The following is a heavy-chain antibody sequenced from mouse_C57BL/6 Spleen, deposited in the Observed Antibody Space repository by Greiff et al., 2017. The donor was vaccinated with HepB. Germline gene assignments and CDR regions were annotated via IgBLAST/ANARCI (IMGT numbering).Heavy chain of an antibody. CDR1: GYTFTSYW. V-gene: IGHV1-55*01. J-gene: IGHJ1*03. D-gene: IGHD1-1*01. CDR3: AGYYGSSYVEYVDV. CDR2: IYPGSGST. Sequence: QVQLQQPGAELVKPGASVKMSCKASGYTFTSYWITWVKQRPGQGLEWIGDIYPGSGSTNYNEKFKSKATLTVDTSSSTAYIQLSSLTSEDSAVYYWAGYYGSSYVEYVDVWGTGTTVTVSS.